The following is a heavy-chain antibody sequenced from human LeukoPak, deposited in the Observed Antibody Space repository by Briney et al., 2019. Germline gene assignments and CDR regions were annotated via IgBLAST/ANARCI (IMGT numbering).Heavy chain of an antibody. CDR2: ISYDGSNK. CDR1: GFTFSSYG. D-gene: IGHD2-21*02. V-gene: IGHV3-30*18. CDR3: AKDLGRVTAHYYLDY. J-gene: IGHJ4*02. Sequence: PGRSLRLSCAASGFTFSSYGMHWVRQAPGKGLEWVAVISYDGSNKYYADSVKGRFTISRDNSKNTLYLQMNSLRAEDTAVYYCAKDLGRVTAHYYLDYWGQGTLVTVSS.